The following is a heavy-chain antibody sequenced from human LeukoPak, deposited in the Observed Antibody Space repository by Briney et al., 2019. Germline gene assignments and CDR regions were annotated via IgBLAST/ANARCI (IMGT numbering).Heavy chain of an antibody. V-gene: IGHV3-30*02. D-gene: IGHD4-11*01. CDR1: GFTFSSYG. J-gene: IGHJ4*02. CDR2: IRYDGSNK. Sequence: GGSLRLSCAASGFTFSSYGMHWVRQAPGKGLEWVAFIRYDGSNKYYADSVKGRFTISRDNSKNTLYLQMNSLRAEDTAGYYWAKEPDYQYSFAYWGQGPLVPVSS. CDR3: AKEPDYQYSFAY.